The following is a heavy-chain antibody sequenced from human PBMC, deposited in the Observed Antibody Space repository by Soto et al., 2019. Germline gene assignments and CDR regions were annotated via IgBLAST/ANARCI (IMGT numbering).Heavy chain of an antibody. D-gene: IGHD3-3*01. J-gene: IGHJ4*02. CDR3: ATDRFWSGYHQFDY. V-gene: IGHV1-24*01. CDR2: FDPEDGET. CDR1: GYTQTELS. Sequence: ASVKVSCKVSGYTQTELSMHWVRQAPGKGLEWMGGFDPEDGETIYAQKFQGRVTMTEDTSTDTAYMELSSLRSEDTAVYYCATDRFWSGYHQFDYWGQGTLVTVSS.